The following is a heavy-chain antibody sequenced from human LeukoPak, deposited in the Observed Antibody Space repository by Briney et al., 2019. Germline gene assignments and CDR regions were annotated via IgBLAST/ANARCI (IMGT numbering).Heavy chain of an antibody. J-gene: IGHJ4*02. D-gene: IGHD3-3*01. CDR3: ARAGTIFGVVIDY. CDR1: GFTFSNYA. V-gene: IGHV3-30-3*01. Sequence: GGSLRLSCAASGFTFSNYAMHWVRQAPGKGLEWVAAISYDGSDKYYADSVKGRFTISRDNAKNSLYLQMNSLRAEDTAVYYCARAGTIFGVVIDYWGQGTLVTVSS. CDR2: ISYDGSDK.